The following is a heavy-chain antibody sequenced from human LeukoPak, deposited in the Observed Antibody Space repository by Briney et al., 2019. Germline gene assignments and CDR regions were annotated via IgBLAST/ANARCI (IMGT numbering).Heavy chain of an antibody. D-gene: IGHD3-22*01. Sequence: RPGGSLRLSCAASGFTFSDYYMSWIRQAPGKGLEWISYISSSGSTIYYADSVKGRFTISRDNAKNSLYLQMNNLRAEDTAVYYCARVRFYYDSSGYPNYWFFDLWGRGTLVTVSS. CDR3: ARVRFYYDSSGYPNYWFFDL. CDR1: GFTFSDYY. CDR2: ISSSGSTI. V-gene: IGHV3-11*04. J-gene: IGHJ2*01.